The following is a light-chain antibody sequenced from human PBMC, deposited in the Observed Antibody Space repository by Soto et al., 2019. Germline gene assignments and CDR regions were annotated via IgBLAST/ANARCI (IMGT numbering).Light chain of an antibody. CDR3: QQYNNWPPGT. V-gene: IGKV3-15*01. J-gene: IGKJ1*01. Sequence: EMVMTQSPATLSVSPGERATLSCRASQSVSSNLAWYQQKPSHAPRLLIYGASTRATGIPARFSGSGSGREFTLTISSMQSEDFAGYYCQQYNNWPPGTFGQGTKVDI. CDR1: QSVSSN. CDR2: GAS.